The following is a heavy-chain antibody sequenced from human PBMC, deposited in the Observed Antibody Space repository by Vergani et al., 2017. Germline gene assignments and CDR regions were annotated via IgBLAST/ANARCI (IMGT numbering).Heavy chain of an antibody. J-gene: IGHJ4*02. CDR3: ATLGNVRGSYRFLADFDY. CDR1: GFTFSSYA. Sequence: EVQLLESGGGLVQPGGSLRLSCAASGFTFSSYAMSWVRQAPGKGLEWVSAISGSGGSTYYADSVKGRFTISRDNSKNTLYLQMNSLRAEDTAVYYCATLGNVRGSYRFLADFDYWGQGTLVTVSS. V-gene: IGHV3-23*01. D-gene: IGHD3-16*02. CDR2: ISGSGGST.